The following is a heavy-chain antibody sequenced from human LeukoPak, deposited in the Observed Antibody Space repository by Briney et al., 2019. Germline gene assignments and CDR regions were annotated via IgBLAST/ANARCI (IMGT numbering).Heavy chain of an antibody. J-gene: IGHJ4*02. CDR1: VFIFSSFG. D-gene: IGHD5-18*01. V-gene: IGHV3-48*01. Sequence: GGSLRLSCAASVFIFSSFGMNWVRQAPGKGLEWVSYITSSTRTIYYADSVKGRFTISRDNDKNSLYLQMSSLRGEDTAVYYCASRYTYPFDYWGQGTLVTVSS. CDR3: ASRYTYPFDY. CDR2: ITSSTRTI.